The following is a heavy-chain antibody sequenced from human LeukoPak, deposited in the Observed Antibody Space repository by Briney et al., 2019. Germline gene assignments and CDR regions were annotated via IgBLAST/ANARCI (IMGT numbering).Heavy chain of an antibody. V-gene: IGHV4-38-2*02. CDR2: IYHSGST. J-gene: IGHJ3*02. CDR3: AREMSVAVAGTRYHDAFDI. Sequence: PSETLSLTCTVSGYSISSGYYWGWIRQPPGKGLEWIGSIYHSGSTYYNPSLKSRVTISVDTSKNQFSLKLSSVTAADTAVYYCAREMSVAVAGTRYHDAFDIWGQGTMVTVSS. CDR1: GYSISSGYY. D-gene: IGHD6-19*01.